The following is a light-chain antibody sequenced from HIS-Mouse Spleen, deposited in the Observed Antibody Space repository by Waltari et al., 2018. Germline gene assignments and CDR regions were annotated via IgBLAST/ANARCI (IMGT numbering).Light chain of an antibody. J-gene: IGKJ2*01. V-gene: IGKV1-5*03. Sequence: DIKMTQSPSTLSASVGDRVTITCWASQSISSWLAWYQQKPGKATKILIYKSSSLESVVQSRIRGSGSGTEFTLTISSLQPDDFATYYCQQYNSYSTFGQGTKLEIK. CDR2: KSS. CDR1: QSISSW. CDR3: QQYNSYST.